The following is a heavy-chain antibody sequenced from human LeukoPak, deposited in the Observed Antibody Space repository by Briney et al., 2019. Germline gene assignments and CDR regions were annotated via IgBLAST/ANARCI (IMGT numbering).Heavy chain of an antibody. V-gene: IGHV4-59*01. CDR3: ARARRYYYDSSGYSPVLFDY. CDR1: GGSISSYY. CDR2: IYYSGST. Sequence: PSETLSLTCTVSGGSISSYYWSWIRQPPGKGLEWIGYIYYSGSTNYNPSLKSRVTISVDTSKNQFSLKLSSVTAADTAVYYCARARRYYYDSSGYSPVLFDYWGQGTLVTVSS. J-gene: IGHJ4*02. D-gene: IGHD3-22*01.